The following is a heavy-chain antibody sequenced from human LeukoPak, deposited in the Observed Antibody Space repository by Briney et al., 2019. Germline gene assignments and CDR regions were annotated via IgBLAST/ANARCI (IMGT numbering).Heavy chain of an antibody. CDR3: ARGPYSSGWYWVDY. CDR1: GFTFSSYE. V-gene: IGHV3-48*03. CDR2: ISSSGSTI. D-gene: IGHD6-19*01. J-gene: IGHJ4*02. Sequence: GGSLRLSCAASGFTFSSYEMNWVRQAPGKGLERVSYISSSGSTIYYADSVKGRFTISRDNAKNSLYLQMNSLRAEDTAVYYCARGPYSSGWYWVDYWGQGTLVTVSS.